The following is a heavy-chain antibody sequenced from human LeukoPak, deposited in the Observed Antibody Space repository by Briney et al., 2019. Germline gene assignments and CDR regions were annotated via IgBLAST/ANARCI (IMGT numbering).Heavy chain of an antibody. J-gene: IGHJ4*02. CDR2: ISWNSGSI. CDR1: GFTLDDYA. D-gene: IGHD2-21*02. Sequence: GRSLRLSCAASGFTLDDYAMHWVRQAPGKGLEWVSGISWNSGSISYADSVKGRFTISRDNAKNSLYLQMNSLRAEDTALYYCAKDRSVVVTAVDYWGQGTLVTVSS. V-gene: IGHV3-9*01. CDR3: AKDRSVVVTAVDY.